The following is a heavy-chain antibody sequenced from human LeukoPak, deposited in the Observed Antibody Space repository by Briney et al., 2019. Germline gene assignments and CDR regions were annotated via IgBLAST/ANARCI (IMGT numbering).Heavy chain of an antibody. CDR2: IWADGNTK. J-gene: IGHJ3*01. CDR1: GLSFSSYG. CDR3: ATDRGGAPFDF. V-gene: IGHV3-33*01. D-gene: IGHD2-15*01. Sequence: GGSLRLSCAVSGLSFSSYGMHWVRQAPGKGLEWVAVIWADGNTKDYADSVKGRFTISRDTFENTLYLQMNSLRAEDTAVYYCATDRGGAPFDFWGQGTKVTVSS.